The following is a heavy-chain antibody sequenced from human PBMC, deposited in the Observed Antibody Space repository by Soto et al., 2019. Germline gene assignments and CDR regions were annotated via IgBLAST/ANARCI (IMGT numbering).Heavy chain of an antibody. Sequence: EVQVVESGGASVQPGGSLRLSCAASGFTFTSYWIHWVRQAPGKGLLWMSRIKGDETTSSYADSVKGRFTISRDNAKNTVYLQMNSLRAEDTAVYYCARGAFVSYYVDYWGQGTLVTVSS. CDR1: GFTFTSYW. J-gene: IGHJ4*02. CDR3: ARGAFVSYYVDY. V-gene: IGHV3-74*01. D-gene: IGHD3-3*02. CDR2: IKGDETTS.